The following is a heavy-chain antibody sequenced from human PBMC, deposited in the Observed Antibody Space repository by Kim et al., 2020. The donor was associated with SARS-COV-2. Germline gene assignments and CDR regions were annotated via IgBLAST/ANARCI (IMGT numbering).Heavy chain of an antibody. CDR1: GFTFSSYA. CDR2: ISYDGSNK. V-gene: IGHV3-30*04. Sequence: GGSLRLSCAASGFTFSSYAMHWVRQAPGKGLEWVAVISYDGSNKYYADSVKGRFTISRDNSKNTLYLQMNSLRAEDTAVYYCARSAQMVVAATLYFYYWG. CDR3: ARSAQMVVAATLYFYY. J-gene: IGHJ4*01. D-gene: IGHD2-15*01.